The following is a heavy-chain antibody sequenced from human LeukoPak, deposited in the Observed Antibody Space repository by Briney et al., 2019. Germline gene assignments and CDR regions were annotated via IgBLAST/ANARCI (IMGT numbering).Heavy chain of an antibody. V-gene: IGHV4-61*02. D-gene: IGHD3/OR15-3a*01. CDR1: GGSISRGSYF. J-gene: IGHJ3*02. CDR3: ARDPPYPFGLGAFDI. CDR2: FYTSGTP. Sequence: PSETLSLTCTVSGGSISRGSYFWSWIRQPAGKGLEWIGRFYTSGTPNYNPSLKSRVTISVDTSRNQFSLKLSSVTAADTAVYYCARDPPYPFGLGAFDIWGQGTMVTVSS.